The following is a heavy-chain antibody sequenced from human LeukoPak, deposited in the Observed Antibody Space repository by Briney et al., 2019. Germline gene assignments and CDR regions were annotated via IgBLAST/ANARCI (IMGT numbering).Heavy chain of an antibody. CDR1: GGSISSGSYY. CDR2: IYTSGST. J-gene: IGHJ6*03. Sequence: SSETLSLTCTVSGGSISSGSYYWSWIRQPAGKGLEWIGRIYTSGSTNYNPSLKSRVTISVDTSKNQFSLRLSSVTAADTAVYYCARGVLVEIAAVGTTYYYYYYMDVWGKGTTVTVSS. D-gene: IGHD6-13*01. CDR3: ARGVLVEIAAVGTTYYYYYYMDV. V-gene: IGHV4-61*02.